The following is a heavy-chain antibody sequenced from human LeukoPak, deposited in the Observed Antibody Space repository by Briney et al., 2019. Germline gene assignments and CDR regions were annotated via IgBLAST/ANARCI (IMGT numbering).Heavy chain of an antibody. V-gene: IGHV3-9*01. CDR3: TRVDYNWDVLDS. Sequence: PGGSLRLSCVASGFTFDDYDMPWVRQPPGKGLEWVSGISLNSETKDYADSVEGRFVISRDNAKNSLYLQMNSVRPEDTALYYCTRVDYNWDVLDSWGQGTLVIVSA. D-gene: IGHD1-1*01. CDR1: GFTFDDYD. J-gene: IGHJ4*02. CDR2: ISLNSETK.